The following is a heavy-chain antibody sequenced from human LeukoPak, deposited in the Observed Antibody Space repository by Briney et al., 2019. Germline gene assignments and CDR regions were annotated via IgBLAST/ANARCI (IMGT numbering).Heavy chain of an antibody. CDR1: GFTFSSYG. J-gene: IGHJ4*02. CDR2: ISGSGGST. CDR3: AKERGYYYDSSGYYFDY. D-gene: IGHD3-22*01. Sequence: GGTLGLSCAASGFTFSSYGMSWVRQAPGKGLEWVSAISGSGGSTYYADSVKGRFTISRDNSKNTLYLQMNSLRAEDTAVYYCAKERGYYYDSSGYYFDYWGQGTLVTVSS. V-gene: IGHV3-23*01.